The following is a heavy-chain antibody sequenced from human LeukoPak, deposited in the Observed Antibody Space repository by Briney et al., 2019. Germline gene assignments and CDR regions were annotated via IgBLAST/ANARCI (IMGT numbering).Heavy chain of an antibody. CDR3: ASSIVVIPAARFLYYYYYGMDV. Sequence: GGSLRLSYAASGFTFSSYAMSWARQAPGKGLEWVSSISGSGGSTYYADSVKGRFTISRDNSKNTLYLQMNSLRAEDTAVYYCASSIVVIPAARFLYYYYYGMDVWGQGTTVTVSS. J-gene: IGHJ6*02. CDR2: ISGSGGST. V-gene: IGHV3-23*01. D-gene: IGHD2-2*01. CDR1: GFTFSSYA.